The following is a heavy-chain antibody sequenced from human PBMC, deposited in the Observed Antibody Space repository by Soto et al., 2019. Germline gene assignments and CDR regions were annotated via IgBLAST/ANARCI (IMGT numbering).Heavy chain of an antibody. Sequence: GPSVKRSGEGSGYSVSRYWFGWVHQKKGKSLEYLGFFYPCVFDTRYSPFFQGQVTISADKSISTVYLQWISLKASDTAMYYCAVVVFRGVITLTRDYYVMDVWVQGTTVTVSS. J-gene: IGHJ6*02. D-gene: IGHD3-10*01. CDR2: FYPCVFDT. CDR3: AVVVFRGVITLTRDYYVMDV. CDR1: GYSVSRYW. V-gene: IGHV5-51*07.